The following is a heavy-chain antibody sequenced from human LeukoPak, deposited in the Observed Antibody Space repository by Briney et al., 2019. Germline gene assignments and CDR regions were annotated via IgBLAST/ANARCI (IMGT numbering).Heavy chain of an antibody. Sequence: SETLSLTCAVYGGSFSGYYWSWIRQPPGKGLEWIGEINHSGSTNYNPSLKSRVTISVDTSKNQFSLKLSSVTAADTAVYYCARGPYQKKLGYCSSTSCYTGRYYYYYGMDVWGQGTTVTVSS. CDR3: ARGPYQKKLGYCSSTSCYTGRYYYYYGMDV. J-gene: IGHJ6*02. V-gene: IGHV4-34*01. CDR2: INHSGST. CDR1: GGSFSGYY. D-gene: IGHD2-2*02.